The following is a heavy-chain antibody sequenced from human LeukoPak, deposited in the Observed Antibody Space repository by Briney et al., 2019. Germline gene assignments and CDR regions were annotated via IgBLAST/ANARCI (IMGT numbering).Heavy chain of an antibody. Sequence: GGSLRLSCAASGFTFSSYAMSWVRQAPGKGLEWVAVISYDGSNKYYADSVKGRFTISRDNSKNTLYLQMNSLRAEDTAVYYCARDLKEDFWSGYFYYYGMDVWGQGTTVTVSS. CDR1: GFTFSSYA. CDR2: ISYDGSNK. CDR3: ARDLKEDFWSGYFYYYGMDV. D-gene: IGHD3-3*01. V-gene: IGHV3-30-3*01. J-gene: IGHJ6*02.